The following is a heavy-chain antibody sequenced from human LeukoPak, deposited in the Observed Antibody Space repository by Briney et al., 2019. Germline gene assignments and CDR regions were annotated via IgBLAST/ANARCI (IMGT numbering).Heavy chain of an antibody. J-gene: IGHJ4*02. CDR1: GPTLAAYS. CDR2: INANSGGT. D-gene: IGHD6-13*01. V-gene: IGHV1-2*02. Sequence: SMTPSCKPSGPTLAAYSLHWVRQAHEHWIEWIGWINANSGGTTYAEQFQGRITMTRDTSISTAYMDLTRLTSDDTAVYYCARDSGSSSWEFDFWGQGTLVTVSS. CDR3: ARDSGSSSWEFDF.